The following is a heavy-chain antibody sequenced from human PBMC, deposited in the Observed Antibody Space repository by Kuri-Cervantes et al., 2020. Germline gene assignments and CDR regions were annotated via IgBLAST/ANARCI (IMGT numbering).Heavy chain of an antibody. CDR3: ARGTVWGSYRTDLDY. J-gene: IGHJ4*01. V-gene: IGHV3-9*01. Sequence: SLKISCAASGFTFDDYAMHWVRQAPGKGLEWVSGISWNSGSIGYADSVKGRFTISRDNSKNTLYLQMNSLRAEDTAVYYCARGTVWGSYRTDLDYWGQGTLVTVSS. CDR1: GFTFDDYA. CDR2: ISWNSGSI. D-gene: IGHD3-16*02.